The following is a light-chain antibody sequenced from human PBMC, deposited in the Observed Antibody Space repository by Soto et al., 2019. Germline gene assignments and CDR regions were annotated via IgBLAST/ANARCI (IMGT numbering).Light chain of an antibody. V-gene: IGKV1-39*01. CDR3: QHFNNYPWT. Sequence: DIQMTQSPSSLSASVGDRVTITCRASQRISTYLNWYQQKPGQAPKXLIYVASLLQPGVPSRFSGSGSGTEVTISISSLQPDDVETYYCQHFNNYPWTFGQGTKVDIK. CDR1: QRISTY. J-gene: IGKJ1*01. CDR2: VAS.